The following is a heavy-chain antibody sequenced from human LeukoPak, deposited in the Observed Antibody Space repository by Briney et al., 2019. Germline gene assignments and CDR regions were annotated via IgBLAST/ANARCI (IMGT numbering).Heavy chain of an antibody. Sequence: PSETLSLTCTVSGYSISSGYYWGWIRQPPGKGLEWIGSIYHSGSTYYNPSLKSRVTISVDTSKNQFSLKLSSVTAADTAVYYCARVGLMFRQYYFDYWGQGTLVTVSS. CDR2: IYHSGST. CDR1: GYSISSGYY. J-gene: IGHJ4*02. V-gene: IGHV4-38-2*02. D-gene: IGHD3-10*02. CDR3: ARVGLMFRQYYFDY.